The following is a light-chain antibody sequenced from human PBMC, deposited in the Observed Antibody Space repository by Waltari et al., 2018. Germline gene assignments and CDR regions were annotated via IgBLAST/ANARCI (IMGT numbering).Light chain of an antibody. Sequence: EIVMTQSPATLSLSPGERATLSCRASQSVTNKLAWYPQKPGQAPRLLIYRASTRATSIPSRISGSGSGTEVTLTSSSLQSEDFAFYYCQQYNNWPLTFGGGTKVEIK. CDR1: QSVTNK. V-gene: IGKV3-15*01. CDR3: QQYNNWPLT. CDR2: RAS. J-gene: IGKJ4*01.